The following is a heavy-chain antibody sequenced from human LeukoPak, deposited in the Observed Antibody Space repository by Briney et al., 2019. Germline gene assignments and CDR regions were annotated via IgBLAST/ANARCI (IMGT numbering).Heavy chain of an antibody. Sequence: ETLSLTCTVSGDSISSYYWSWIRQPPGKGPEWIGYIYSSGSTKHNPFFKSRVTISVDTSKNQFSLKLSYVTAADTAVYYCARLFGDGRNRGVTDVWGKGTTVTVSS. V-gene: IGHV4-4*09. CDR1: GDSISSYY. CDR3: ARLFGDGRNRGVTDV. CDR2: IYSSGST. J-gene: IGHJ6*04. D-gene: IGHD3-3*01.